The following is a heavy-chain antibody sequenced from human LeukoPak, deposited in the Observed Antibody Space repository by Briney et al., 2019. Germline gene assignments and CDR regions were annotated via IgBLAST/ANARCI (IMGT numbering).Heavy chain of an antibody. J-gene: IGHJ4*02. CDR1: GVSFSSGSYY. D-gene: IGHD3-10*01. V-gene: IGHV4-61*01. Sequence: SETLSLTCTVSGVSFSSGSYYWSWIRQPPGKGLEWIGYIYYSGSTNYNPSLKSRVTISVDTSKNQFSLKLSSVTAADTAVYYCARVGSRGSGSYYSDYWGQGTLVTVSS. CDR2: IYYSGST. CDR3: ARVGSRGSGSYYSDY.